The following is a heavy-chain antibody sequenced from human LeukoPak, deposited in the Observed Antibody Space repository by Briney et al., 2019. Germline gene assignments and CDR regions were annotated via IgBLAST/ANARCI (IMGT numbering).Heavy chain of an antibody. CDR3: ARDQAGLGWQGGYFDY. V-gene: IGHV3-30-3*01. CDR1: GFTFSSYA. J-gene: IGHJ4*02. Sequence: RSLRLSCAASGFTFSSYAMHWVRQAPGKGLEWVAVISYDGSNKYYADSVKGRFTISRDNSKNTLYLQMNSLRAEDTAVYYCARDQAGLGWQGGYFDYWGQGTLVTVSS. D-gene: IGHD2-21*01. CDR2: ISYDGSNK.